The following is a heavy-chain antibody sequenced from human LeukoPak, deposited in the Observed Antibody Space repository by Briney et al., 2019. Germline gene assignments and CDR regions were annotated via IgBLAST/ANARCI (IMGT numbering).Heavy chain of an antibody. V-gene: IGHV3-7*01. J-gene: IGHJ5*02. CDR2: IKQDGSEK. CDR1: GFTFSIYW. CDR3: ARDEFGGASFEP. Sequence: GGSLRLSCAASGFTFSIYWMSWVRQAPGKGLEWVANIKQDGSEKYYVDSVKGRFTISRDNAKNSLYLQMDSLRAEDTAVYYCARDEFGGASFEPWGQGTLVAVSS. D-gene: IGHD3-16*01.